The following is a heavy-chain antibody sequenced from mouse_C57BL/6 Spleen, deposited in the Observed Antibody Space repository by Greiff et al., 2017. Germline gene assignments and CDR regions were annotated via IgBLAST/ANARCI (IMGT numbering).Heavy chain of an antibody. Sequence: QVQLQQPGAELVRPGTSVMLSCKASGYTFTSYWMHWVKPRPGHGLEWIGVIDPSDSHTTYNQQFTGKATLTVDTSSSTAYMQLSSLTSEYSAVYYCARKCPLHYLDSWGQGTTLTVS. CDR3: ARKCPLHYLDS. CDR1: GYTFTSYW. J-gene: IGHJ2*01. CDR2: IDPSDSHT. D-gene: IGHD6-1*01. V-gene: IGHV1-59*01.